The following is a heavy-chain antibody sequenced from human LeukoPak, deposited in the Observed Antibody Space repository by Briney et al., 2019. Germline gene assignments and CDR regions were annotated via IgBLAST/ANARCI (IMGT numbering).Heavy chain of an antibody. J-gene: IGHJ6*03. CDR1: GFTFSSYA. D-gene: IGHD5-24*01. CDR3: ARDHVEMATSYYMDV. Sequence: GGSLRLSCAASGFTFSSYAMHWARQAPGKGLEYVSAISSNGGSTYYANSVKGRFTISRDNSKNTLYLQMGSLRAEDMAVYYCARDHVEMATSYYMDVWGKGTTVTVSS. CDR2: ISSNGGST. V-gene: IGHV3-64*01.